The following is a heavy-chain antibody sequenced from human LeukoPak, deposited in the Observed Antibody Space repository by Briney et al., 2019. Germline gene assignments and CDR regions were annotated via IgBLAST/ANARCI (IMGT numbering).Heavy chain of an antibody. CDR3: ASDSSGYFGP. CDR1: GLTFSDYY. J-gene: IGHJ5*02. Sequence: GGSLRLSCAASGLTFSDYYMNWIRQAPGKGLEWVSYISNTGSTMYYADSVKGRFTISRDNAKNSLYLQMNSLRAEDTAIYYCASDSSGYFGPWGQGTLVTVSS. V-gene: IGHV3-11*01. D-gene: IGHD3-22*01. CDR2: ISNTGSTM.